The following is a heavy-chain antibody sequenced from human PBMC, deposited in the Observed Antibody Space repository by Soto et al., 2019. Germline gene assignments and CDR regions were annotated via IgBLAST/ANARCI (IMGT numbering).Heavy chain of an antibody. J-gene: IGHJ5*02. Sequence: QVQLVQSGAEVKKPGASVKVSCKASGYTFTSYGISWVRQAPGQGLEWMGWISAYNGNTNYAQKLQGRVTMTTDTSTSKAYMELRSLRPDDTAVYYCARDGWVEEQWLVTFDPWGQGTLVTVSS. CDR2: ISAYNGNT. D-gene: IGHD6-19*01. CDR1: GYTFTSYG. V-gene: IGHV1-18*01. CDR3: ARDGWVEEQWLVTFDP.